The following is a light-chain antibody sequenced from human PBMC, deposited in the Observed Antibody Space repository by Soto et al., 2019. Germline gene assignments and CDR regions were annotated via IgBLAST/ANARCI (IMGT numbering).Light chain of an antibody. CDR1: QSVSSSY. V-gene: IGKV3-20*01. CDR2: GAS. CDR3: QQYGSFWT. J-gene: IGKJ1*01. Sequence: EIVLTQSPGTLSLSPGERATLSCRASQSVSSSYLAWYQQKPGQAPRLLIYGASSRATGIPDRFSGSGSGTDFTLTISRLEPEDFAVYYCQQYGSFWTF.